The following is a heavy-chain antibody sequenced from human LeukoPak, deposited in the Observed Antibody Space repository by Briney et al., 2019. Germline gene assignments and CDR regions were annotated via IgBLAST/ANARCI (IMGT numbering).Heavy chain of an antibody. D-gene: IGHD3-22*01. CDR1: GFTFSSYA. J-gene: IGHJ4*02. Sequence: HPGGSLRLSCAASGFTFSSYAMSWVRQAPGKGLEWVSGISVSGTSTSNADSVKGRFTISRDNPRNTLYLQMNSLRAEDTALYYCAIMHPYYDGNGYWVQWGQGTLVTVSS. CDR2: ISVSGTST. V-gene: IGHV3-23*01. CDR3: AIMHPYYDGNGYWVQ.